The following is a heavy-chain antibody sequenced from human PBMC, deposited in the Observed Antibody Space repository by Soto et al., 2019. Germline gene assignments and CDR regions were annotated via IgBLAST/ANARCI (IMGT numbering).Heavy chain of an antibody. CDR1: GFAVRHNY. Sequence: EVQLVESGGGLVQPGGSLRLSCTASGFAVRHNYMTWVRQAPGKGLEWVSLIYSGGDTAYADSVKGRFTISRHTSQNTLYLQMNSLRAEDQAVYYCARKTDSIPSGGDVWGKGTAVTVSS. V-gene: IGHV3-53*04. CDR2: IYSGGDT. D-gene: IGHD3-10*01. CDR3: ARKTDSIPSGGDV. J-gene: IGHJ6*04.